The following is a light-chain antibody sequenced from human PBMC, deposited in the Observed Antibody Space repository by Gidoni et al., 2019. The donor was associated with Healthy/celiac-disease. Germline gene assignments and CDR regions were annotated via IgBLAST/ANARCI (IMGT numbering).Light chain of an antibody. CDR3: QQYYSYPQT. V-gene: IGKV1-8*01. Sequence: AIRMTQSPSSFSASTGDSVTSTCRASQGISSYLAWYQQKPGKAPKLLIYAASTLQSGVPSRFSGSGSGTDFTLTISCLQSEDFATYYCQQYYSYPQTFXXXTKVEIK. CDR2: AAS. J-gene: IGKJ1*01. CDR1: QGISSY.